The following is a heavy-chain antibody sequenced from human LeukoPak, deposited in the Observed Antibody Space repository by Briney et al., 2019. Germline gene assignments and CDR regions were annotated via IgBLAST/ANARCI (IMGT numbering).Heavy chain of an antibody. D-gene: IGHD3-10*01. CDR2: INHSGST. CDR3: ARRDGITMVRGVKRNAFDI. J-gene: IGHJ3*02. CDR1: GGSFSGHY. V-gene: IGHV4-34*01. Sequence: PSETLSLTCAVYGGSFSGHYWSWIRQPPGKGLEWIGEINHSGSTNYNPSLKSRVTISVDTSKNQFSLKLSSVTAADTAVYYCARRDGITMVRGVKRNAFDIWGQGTMVTVSS.